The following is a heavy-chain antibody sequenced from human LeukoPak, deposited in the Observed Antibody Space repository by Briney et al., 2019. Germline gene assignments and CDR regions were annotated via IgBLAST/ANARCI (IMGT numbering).Heavy chain of an antibody. V-gene: IGHV1-3*01. CDR2: INAGNGNT. D-gene: IGHD3-3*01. CDR1: GYTFTSYG. Sequence: GSVKVSCKASGYTFTSYGISWVRQAPGQGLEWMGWINAGNGNTKYSQKFQGRVTITRDTSASTAYMELSSLRSEDTAVYYCARDKVGSGADAFDIWGQGTMVTVSS. J-gene: IGHJ3*02. CDR3: ARDKVGSGADAFDI.